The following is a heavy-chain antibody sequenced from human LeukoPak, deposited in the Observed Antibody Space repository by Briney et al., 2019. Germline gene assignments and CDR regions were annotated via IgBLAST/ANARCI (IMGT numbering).Heavy chain of an antibody. V-gene: IGHV3-7*01. CDR3: ARWTYYYDSSGHMT. CDR1: GFTFSSYW. Sequence: GGSLRLSCAASGFTFSSYWMSWVRQAPGKGLEWVANIKQDGSEKYYVDSVKGRFTISRDNAKNSLYLQMNSLRAEDTAVYYCARWTYYYDSSGHMTWGQGTLVTVSS. CDR2: IKQDGSEK. D-gene: IGHD3-22*01. J-gene: IGHJ5*02.